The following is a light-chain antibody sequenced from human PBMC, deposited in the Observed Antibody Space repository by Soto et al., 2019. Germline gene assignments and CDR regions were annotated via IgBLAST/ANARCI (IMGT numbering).Light chain of an antibody. CDR1: QSNILY. Sequence: DIQMTQSPSSLSASVGDSVTITCRASQSNILYLNWYQQKAGKVPKLLISATSRLQSGVPSRFSGSGSGTDFTLTISSLQPEDFATYYCQQSYSTPFTFGQGTKLEIK. CDR2: ATS. J-gene: IGKJ2*01. V-gene: IGKV1-39*01. CDR3: QQSYSTPFT.